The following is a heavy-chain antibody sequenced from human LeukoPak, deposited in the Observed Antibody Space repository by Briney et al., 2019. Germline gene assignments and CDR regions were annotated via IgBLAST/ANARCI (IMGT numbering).Heavy chain of an antibody. J-gene: IGHJ4*02. CDR2: IYPGDSDT. CDR3: ARSTYDSRGYKYFDY. Sequence: GESLKISCKGSGYSFTSSWIGWVRQMPGKGLEWIGIIYPGDSDTRYSPSFQGQVTISADKSISTAYLQWSSLKASDTAMYYCARSTYDSRGYKYFDYWGQGALVTVSS. V-gene: IGHV5-51*01. D-gene: IGHD3-22*01. CDR1: GYSFTSSW.